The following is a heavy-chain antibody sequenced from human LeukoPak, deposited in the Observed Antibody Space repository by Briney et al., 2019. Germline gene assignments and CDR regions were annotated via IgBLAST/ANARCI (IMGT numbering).Heavy chain of an antibody. Sequence: PSETLSLTCAVYGRSFTGYYYSWIRQPPGKGLQWVGEIHPSGNFDYNPSLESRVAISVDTSKNRFSLRPTSVTAADTAFYYCARGADRSKAGDHWGQGTLVTVSS. J-gene: IGHJ4*02. CDR2: IHPSGNF. CDR1: GRSFTGYY. D-gene: IGHD1-14*01. V-gene: IGHV4-34*01. CDR3: ARGADRSKAGDH.